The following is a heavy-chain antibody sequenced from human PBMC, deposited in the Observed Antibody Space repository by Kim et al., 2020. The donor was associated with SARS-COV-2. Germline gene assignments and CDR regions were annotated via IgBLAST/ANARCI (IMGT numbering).Heavy chain of an antibody. CDR2: ISSDGRNK. Sequence: GGSLRLSCAASGFTFSDYGIHWVRQAPGKGLEWVAVISSDGRNKYYADSVKGRFTISRDSSKNTLYLRMNSLRADDTAVYYCAKDTTDWYGGAFDIWGRG. CDR1: GFTFSDYG. CDR3: AKDTTDWYGGAFDI. D-gene: IGHD3-9*01. J-gene: IGHJ3*02. V-gene: IGHV3-30*18.